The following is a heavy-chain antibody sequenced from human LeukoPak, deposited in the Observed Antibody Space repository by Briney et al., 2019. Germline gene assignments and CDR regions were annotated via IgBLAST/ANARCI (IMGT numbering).Heavy chain of an antibody. CDR2: IYYSGST. CDR3: ATRLRGSYDY. CDR1: GGSISSSSYY. V-gene: IGHV4-39*01. Sequence: PSETLSLTCTVSGGSISSSSYYWGWIRQPPGKGLEWIGSIYYSGSTYYNPSLKSRVTISVDTSKNQFSLKLSSVTAADTAVYYCATRLRGSYDYWGQGTLVTVSS. D-gene: IGHD1-26*01. J-gene: IGHJ4*02.